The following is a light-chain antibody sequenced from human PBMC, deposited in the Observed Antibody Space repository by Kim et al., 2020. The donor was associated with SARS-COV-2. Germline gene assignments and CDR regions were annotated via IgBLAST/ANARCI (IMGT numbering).Light chain of an antibody. V-gene: IGLV4-69*01. CDR2: LNTDGSH. J-gene: IGLJ3*02. CDR1: SGHSSYA. Sequence: QPVLTQSPSASASLGAWVKLTCTLSSGHSSYAIAWHQQQPEKGPRFLMNLNTDGSHTKGDGIPDRFSGSSSGAERYLTISSLQSEDEADYYCQTWDTGVWVFGGGTQLTAL. CDR3: QTWDTGVWV.